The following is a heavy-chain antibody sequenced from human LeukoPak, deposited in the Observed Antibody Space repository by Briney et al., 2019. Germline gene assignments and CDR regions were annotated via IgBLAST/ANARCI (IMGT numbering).Heavy chain of an antibody. CDR1: GFTFSYYS. V-gene: IGHV3-21*01. D-gene: IGHD4-17*01. CDR2: ISSSSSYI. CDR3: ARFTLDYGDYELGY. J-gene: IGHJ4*02. Sequence: GGSLRLSCAAPGFTFSYYSMNWVRQAPGKGLEWVSYISSSSSYIYYADSVKGRFTISRDNAKNALYLQMNSLRAEDTAVYYCARFTLDYGDYELGYWGQGTLVTVSS.